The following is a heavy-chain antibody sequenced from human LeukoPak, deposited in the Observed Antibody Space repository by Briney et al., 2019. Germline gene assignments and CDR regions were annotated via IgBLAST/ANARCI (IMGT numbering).Heavy chain of an antibody. Sequence: PSETLSLTCSVSGGSISSSSYYSGWFRQPPGKGLEWLGRIYYSGSTYYNPSLKSRVTISVDTSKNQFSLKLSSVTAAGTAVYYCAKLGSGSYFDYWGQGTLVTVSS. CDR2: IYYSGST. CDR1: GGSISSSSYY. V-gene: IGHV4-39*01. CDR3: AKLGSGSYFDY. J-gene: IGHJ4*02. D-gene: IGHD1-26*01.